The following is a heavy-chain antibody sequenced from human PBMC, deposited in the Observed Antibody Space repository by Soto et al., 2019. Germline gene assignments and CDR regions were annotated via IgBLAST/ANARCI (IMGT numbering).Heavy chain of an antibody. D-gene: IGHD6-19*01. V-gene: IGHV3-15*07. Sequence: EVQLVESGGGLVQPGGSLRLSCAGSGFTFSNVWMNWVRQAPGKGLEWVGRIKSETDGGTIDYAAPEKGRFTISRDDSNNTLYLQMNSLKTEDTATYYCTPLALKYNSDWYQLSDWGQGTRVTVSS. CDR1: GFTFSNVW. CDR2: IKSETDGGTI. CDR3: TPLALKYNSDWYQLSD. J-gene: IGHJ4*02.